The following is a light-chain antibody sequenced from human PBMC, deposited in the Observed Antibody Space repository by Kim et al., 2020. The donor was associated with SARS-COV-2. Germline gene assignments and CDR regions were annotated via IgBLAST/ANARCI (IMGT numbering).Light chain of an antibody. J-gene: IGLJ2*01. V-gene: IGLV2-11*03. CDR2: DVS. CDR1: SSDVGSYNY. Sequence: GQSITIYCTGTSSDVGSYNYVSWYQQHPGKAPKVMIYDVSKRPSGVPDRFSGSKSGNTASLTISGLQADDEADYYCCSYAGTFTSLFGGGTKLTVL. CDR3: CSYAGTFTSL.